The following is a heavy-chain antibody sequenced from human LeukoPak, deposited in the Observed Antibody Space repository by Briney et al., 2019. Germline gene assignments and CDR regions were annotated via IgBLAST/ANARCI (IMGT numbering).Heavy chain of an antibody. CDR1: GFTFSSNG. J-gene: IGHJ3*02. V-gene: IGHV3-33*01. CDR2: IWYDGSNK. Sequence: PGRSLRLSCAVSGFTFSSNGMHGVRQAPGKGLGGVAVIWYDGSNKYYADSVKGRFTISRDNSKNTLYLQMNSLRAEDTAVYYCARDTPNYYDSSGYNDAFDIWGQGRMVTVSS. CDR3: ARDTPNYYDSSGYNDAFDI. D-gene: IGHD3-22*01.